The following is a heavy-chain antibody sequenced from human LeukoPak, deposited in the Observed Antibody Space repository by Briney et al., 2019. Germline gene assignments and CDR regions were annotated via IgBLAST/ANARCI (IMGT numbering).Heavy chain of an antibody. CDR1: GYTFTSYD. CDR2: MNPNSGNT. CDR3: ARGTPYSNE. V-gene: IGHV1-8*01. Sequence: GASVKLSCKASGYTFTSYDIDWVRQGTGQGLEWMGWMNPNSGNTGYAQKFQGRVTMTRNTSISTDYMELSSLRSEDTAVCYCARGTPYSNEWGQGTLVTVSS. D-gene: IGHD6-13*01. J-gene: IGHJ4*02.